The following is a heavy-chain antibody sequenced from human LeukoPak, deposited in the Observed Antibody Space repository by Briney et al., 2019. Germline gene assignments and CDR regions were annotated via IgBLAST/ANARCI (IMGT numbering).Heavy chain of an antibody. V-gene: IGHV3-49*04. Sequence: GGSLRLSCTASGFTFGDYAMSWVRQAPGKGLEWVGFIRSKAYGGTTEYAASVKGRFTISRDDSKSIAYLQMNSLKTEDTAVYYCTVRYSYGSNWFDPWGQGTLVTVSS. J-gene: IGHJ5*02. CDR1: GFTFGDYA. D-gene: IGHD5-18*01. CDR3: TVRYSYGSNWFDP. CDR2: IRSKAYGGTT.